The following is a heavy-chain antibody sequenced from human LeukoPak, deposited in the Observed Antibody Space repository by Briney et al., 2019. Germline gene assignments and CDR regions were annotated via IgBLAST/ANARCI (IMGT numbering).Heavy chain of an antibody. D-gene: IGHD5-12*01. CDR2: IHTSGST. V-gene: IGHV4-4*07. CDR3: ASQPYSGYGGNNWFDP. CDR1: GGSISSYY. J-gene: IGHJ5*02. Sequence: SETLSLTCTVSGGSISSYYWSWIRQPAGKGLEWIGRIHTSGSTNYNPSLKSRVTMSVDTSKNQFSLKLSSVTAADTAVYYCASQPYSGYGGNNWFDPWGQGTLVTVSS.